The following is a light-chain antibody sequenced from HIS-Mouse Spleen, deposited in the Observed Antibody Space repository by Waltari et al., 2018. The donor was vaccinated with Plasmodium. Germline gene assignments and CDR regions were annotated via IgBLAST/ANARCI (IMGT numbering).Light chain of an antibody. CDR1: SSNIGNNY. V-gene: IGLV1-51*01. J-gene: IGLJ2*01. CDR2: DNN. Sequence: QSVLTQPPSVSAAPGQKVTISCSGSSSNIGNNYVSWYPPLPGTAPKLLIYDNNKRPAGIPDRFSGSKSGTSATLGITGLQTGDEADYYCGTWDSSLSAGVVFGGGTKLTVL. CDR3: GTWDSSLSAGVV.